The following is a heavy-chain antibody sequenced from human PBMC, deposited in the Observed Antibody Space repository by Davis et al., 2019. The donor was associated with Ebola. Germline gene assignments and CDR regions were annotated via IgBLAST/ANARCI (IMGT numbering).Heavy chain of an antibody. J-gene: IGHJ6*02. V-gene: IGHV4-30-4*07. Sequence: SETLSLTCAVSSGSIGSGGFSWSWIRQPPGKELEWIGYIHYSGSTYYNSSLKSRVTISVDTSKNQFSLKLSSVTAADTAVYYCARLYTAMVFYGMDVWGQGTTVTVSS. D-gene: IGHD5-18*01. CDR2: IHYSGST. CDR1: SGSIGSGGFS. CDR3: ARLYTAMVFYGMDV.